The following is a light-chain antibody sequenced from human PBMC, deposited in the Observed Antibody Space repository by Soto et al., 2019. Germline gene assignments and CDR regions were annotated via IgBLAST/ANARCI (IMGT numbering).Light chain of an antibody. V-gene: IGLV2-14*01. CDR2: EVS. Sequence: QYALTQPASVSGSPGQSITISCTGTSSDVGAYNYVSWYQQHPGKAPKLMIYEVSYRPSGVSDRFSGSRSGNTASLTISGLQAEDESDYYCSSYTSSTPGVFGGGTKLTVL. CDR3: SSYTSSTPGV. CDR1: SSDVGAYNY. J-gene: IGLJ3*02.